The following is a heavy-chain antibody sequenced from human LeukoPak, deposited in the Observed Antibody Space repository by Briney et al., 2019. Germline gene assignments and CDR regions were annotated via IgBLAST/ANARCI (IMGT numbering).Heavy chain of an antibody. Sequence: GASVKVSCKASGYTFTSYYMHWVRQAPGQGLEWMGWISAYNGNTNYAQKLQGRVTMTTDTSTSTAYMELRSLRSDDTAVYYCARDPSRISGSYGDFDYWGQGTLVTVSS. D-gene: IGHD1-26*01. V-gene: IGHV1-18*04. CDR1: GYTFTSYY. CDR2: ISAYNGNT. CDR3: ARDPSRISGSYGDFDY. J-gene: IGHJ4*02.